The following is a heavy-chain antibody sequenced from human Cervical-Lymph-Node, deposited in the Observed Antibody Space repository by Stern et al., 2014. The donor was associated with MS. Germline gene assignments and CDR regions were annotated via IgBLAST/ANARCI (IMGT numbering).Heavy chain of an antibody. CDR3: ASRIAAAGTGY. V-gene: IGHV3-23*04. J-gene: IGHJ4*02. CDR2: ISGSGGST. CDR1: GFTFSSYA. Sequence: EVHLVESGGGLVQPGGSLRLSCAASGFTFSSYAMRWVRQAPGKGLEWVSAISGSGGSTYYADSVKGGFTISRENFKNTLYLQMNSLRAEDTAVYYCASRIAAAGTGYWGQGTLVTVSS. D-gene: IGHD6-13*01.